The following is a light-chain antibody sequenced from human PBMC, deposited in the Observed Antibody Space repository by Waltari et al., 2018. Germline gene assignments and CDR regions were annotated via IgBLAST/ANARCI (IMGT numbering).Light chain of an antibody. CDR2: DKN. J-gene: IGLJ3*02. V-gene: IGLV1-51*01. CDR1: SSNIGNNY. CDR3: GTWDSSLSAGV. Sequence: QPVLTQPPSVSAAPGQKVTISCSGSSSNIGNNYVSWYQQLPGTAPKLLIYDKNKRPSGIPDRFSGSKSGTSATLGITGLQTGDEADYYCGTWDSSLSAGVFGGGTKLTVL.